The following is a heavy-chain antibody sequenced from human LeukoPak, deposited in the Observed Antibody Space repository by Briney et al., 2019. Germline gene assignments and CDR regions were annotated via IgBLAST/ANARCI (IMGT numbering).Heavy chain of an antibody. J-gene: IGHJ4*02. CDR3: TNGRQLGSSLRH. V-gene: IGHV3-43*02. D-gene: IGHD5-18*01. Sequence: GGSLRLSCAASGFAFDDYAMHWVRQAPGKGLEWVSVISGDGGSTYYADSVKGRFTISRDNSKNSLYLQMNSLRTEDTALYYCTNGRQLGSSLRHWGQGTLVTVSS. CDR1: GFAFDDYA. CDR2: ISGDGGST.